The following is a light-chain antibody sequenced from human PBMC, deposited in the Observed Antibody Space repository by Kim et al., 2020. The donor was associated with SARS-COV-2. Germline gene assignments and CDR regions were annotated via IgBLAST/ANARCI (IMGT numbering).Light chain of an antibody. CDR2: AAS. CDR1: RDVGAY. J-gene: IGKJ4*01. V-gene: IGKV1-27*01. CDR3: QKYAGAPLT. Sequence: GDRVTITCRTSRDVGAYLAWYQQIPGKPPKLLIYAASSLQNGVPSRFSGSGYGTEFTLTISNLEPDDFGTYYCQKYAGAPLTFGGGTKVDIK.